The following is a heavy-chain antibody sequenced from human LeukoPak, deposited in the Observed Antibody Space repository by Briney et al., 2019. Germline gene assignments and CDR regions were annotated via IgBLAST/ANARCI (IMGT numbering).Heavy chain of an antibody. CDR3: ARDGVYGAVAGVHYFDY. CDR1: GFTFSSCS. D-gene: IGHD6-19*01. Sequence: GGSLRLSCAASGFTFSSCSMNWVRQAPGKGLEWVSSISSSSSYIYYADSVKGRFTISRDNAKNSLYLQMNSLRAEDTAVYYCARDGVYGAVAGVHYFDYWGQGTLVTVSS. CDR2: ISSSSSYI. V-gene: IGHV3-21*01. J-gene: IGHJ4*02.